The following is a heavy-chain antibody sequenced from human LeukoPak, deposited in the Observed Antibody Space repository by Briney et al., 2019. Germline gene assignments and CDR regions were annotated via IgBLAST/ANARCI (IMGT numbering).Heavy chain of an antibody. Sequence: NPSETLSLTCTVSGGSISSSSYYWGWIRQPPGKGLEWIGSIYYSGSTYYNPSLKSRVTISVDTSKNQFSLKLSSVTAADTAVYYCARAQGDSSSWYIGGGNWFDPWGQGTLVTVSS. CDR1: GGSISSSSYY. CDR2: IYYSGST. V-gene: IGHV4-39*07. D-gene: IGHD6-13*01. CDR3: ARAQGDSSSWYIGGGNWFDP. J-gene: IGHJ5*02.